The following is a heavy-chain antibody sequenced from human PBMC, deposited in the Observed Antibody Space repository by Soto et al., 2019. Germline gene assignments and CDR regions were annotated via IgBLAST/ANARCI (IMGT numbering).Heavy chain of an antibody. D-gene: IGHD3-10*01. V-gene: IGHV3-74*01. Sequence: EVQLLESGGGLVQPGGSLRLSCAASGFTFSGYWMHWVRQAPGKGLVWVSRISGDGSSTSYADSVKGRFTISRDNAKDTLYLQLNRLRAEDTAVYYCARGVAQRYGFGDPFGQGTLVTVSA. CDR3: ARGVAQRYGFGDP. CDR1: GFTFSGYW. CDR2: ISGDGSST. J-gene: IGHJ5*02.